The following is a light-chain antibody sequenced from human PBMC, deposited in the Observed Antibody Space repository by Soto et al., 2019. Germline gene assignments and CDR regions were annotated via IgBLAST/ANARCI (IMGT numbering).Light chain of an antibody. V-gene: IGLV1-40*01. Sequence: QSVLTQPPSVSGAPGQRVTISCTGSSSNIGAGYDVHWYQQLPGTAPKLLIYGNSNRPSGVPDRFSGSKSGTSASLAITGLQAEDEADYYCQSYDSSLSGSPYWVFGGGTKLTVL. CDR2: GNS. CDR3: QSYDSSLSGSPYWV. CDR1: SSNIGAGYD. J-gene: IGLJ3*02.